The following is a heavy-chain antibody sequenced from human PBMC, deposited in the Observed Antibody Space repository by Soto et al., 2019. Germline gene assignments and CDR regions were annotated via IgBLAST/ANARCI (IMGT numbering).Heavy chain of an antibody. D-gene: IGHD6-13*01. CDR2: IRAKAHGGTT. J-gene: IGHJ4*02. Sequence: PGGSLRLSCTACAFNFADYSINWVRQVPGKGLEWVGFIRAKAHGGTTDYAASVKGRFTISRDDSKSIAYLQMNSLKIEDTALYCCTRAYDSSTLDYWGQRTRVAVSS. CDR3: TRAYDSSTLDY. V-gene: IGHV3-49*04. CDR1: AFNFADYS.